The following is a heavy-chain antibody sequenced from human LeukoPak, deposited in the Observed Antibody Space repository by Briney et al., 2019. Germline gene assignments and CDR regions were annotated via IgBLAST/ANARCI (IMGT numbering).Heavy chain of an antibody. CDR3: ARSVLDSSSVFDY. V-gene: IGHV1-8*01. Sequence: ASVKVSCKASGYTFTSYDFNWLRQATGQGPEWMGWVNPNSGATGYAQKFQGRVTITADESTSTAYMELSSLRSEDTAVYYCARSVLDSSSVFDYWGQGTLVTVSS. CDR2: VNPNSGAT. D-gene: IGHD6-6*01. J-gene: IGHJ4*02. CDR1: GYTFTSYD.